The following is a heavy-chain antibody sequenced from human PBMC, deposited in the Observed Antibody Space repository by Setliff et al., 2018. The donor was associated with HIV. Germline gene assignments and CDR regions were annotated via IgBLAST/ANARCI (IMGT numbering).Heavy chain of an antibody. V-gene: IGHV4-4*07. CDR2: IETSGGNI. CDR3: ARGRGLWRNYYGSGSYSSLLDY. J-gene: IGHJ4*02. D-gene: IGHD3-10*01. CDR1: GASISGYY. Sequence: PSETLSLTCTVSGASISGYYWSWIRQAAGKGLEWIGRIETSGGNIDSNPSFKSRVTISVDSSKNQFSLKLNSVTAADTAVYYCARGRGLWRNYYGSGSYSSLLDYWGQGTLVTVSS.